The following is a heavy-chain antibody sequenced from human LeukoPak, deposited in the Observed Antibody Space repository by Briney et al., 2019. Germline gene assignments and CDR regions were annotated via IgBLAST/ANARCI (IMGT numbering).Heavy chain of an antibody. J-gene: IGHJ4*02. V-gene: IGHV3-9*03. CDR3: AKDVSLGYCSGGTCSAHFDH. CDR2: MGWNRGSI. CDR1: GLNFDDYA. Sequence: GGSLRLSCAAAGLNFDDYAMDWVRQATGKGVEWGSGMGWNRGSIVCGNCVKGRFTIARENAKKSLYVQRKSLRGEDMALYYCAKDVSLGYCSGGTCSAHFDHWGQGTLVTVSS. D-gene: IGHD2-15*01.